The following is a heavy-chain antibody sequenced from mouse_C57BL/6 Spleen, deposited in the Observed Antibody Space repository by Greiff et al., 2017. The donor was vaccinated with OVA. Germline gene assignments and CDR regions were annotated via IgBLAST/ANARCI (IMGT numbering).Heavy chain of an antibody. CDR2: IWSGGGT. Sequence: QVQLQQSGPGLVAPSQSLSITCTVSGFSLTSYSISWVRQPPGKGLEWLGVIWSGGGTNYNLALKSRLSISKDNSKSQVFLKMNSLQTDDTARDYCARERGSYDSYYIDYWGQGTTLTVSS. J-gene: IGHJ2*01. V-gene: IGHV2-9-1*01. CDR3: ARERGSYDSYYIDY. CDR1: GFSLTSYS. D-gene: IGHD2-3*01.